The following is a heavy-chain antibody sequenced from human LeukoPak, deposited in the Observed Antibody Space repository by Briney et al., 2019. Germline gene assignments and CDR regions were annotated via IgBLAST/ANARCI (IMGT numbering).Heavy chain of an antibody. CDR1: GFTFSSYS. Sequence: GGSLRLSCAASGFTFSSYSMNWVRQAPGKGLEWVSSISSSSSYIYYADSVKGRFTISRDNAKNSLYLQMNSLRAEDTAVYYCARAEAVAGAYYFDYWGQGTLVTVSS. CDR2: ISSSSSYI. CDR3: ARAEAVAGAYYFDY. D-gene: IGHD6-19*01. V-gene: IGHV3-21*01. J-gene: IGHJ4*02.